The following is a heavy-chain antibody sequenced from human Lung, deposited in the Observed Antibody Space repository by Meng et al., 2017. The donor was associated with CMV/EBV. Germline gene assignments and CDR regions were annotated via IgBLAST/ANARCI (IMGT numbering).Heavy chain of an antibody. Sequence: GESXKISCAASGFTVSSNYMSWVRQAPGKGLEWVSVIYSGGSTYYADSVKGRFTISRDNSKNTLYLQMNSLRAEDTAVYYCARNNCSSTSCYSLYYYGMDVWGQGTTVTVSS. D-gene: IGHD2-2*01. CDR3: ARNNCSSTSCYSLYYYGMDV. CDR2: IYSGGST. V-gene: IGHV3-53*01. J-gene: IGHJ6*02. CDR1: GFTVSSNY.